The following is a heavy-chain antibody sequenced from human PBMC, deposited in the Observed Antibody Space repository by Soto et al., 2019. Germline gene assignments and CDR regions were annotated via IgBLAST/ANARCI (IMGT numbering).Heavy chain of an antibody. D-gene: IGHD2-15*01. Sequence: QVQVVQSGAEVTQPGSSVKVSYKVSGDSFRSYAISWVRQAPGQGLEWMGGIIPILTTAKYAQKFQDRVTITADESTRTAYMEMYSLTSEDTAVYYCARKAGGGNYSILDFWGQGTLVTVSS. V-gene: IGHV1-69*01. CDR3: ARKAGGGNYSILDF. J-gene: IGHJ4*02. CDR1: GDSFRSYA. CDR2: IIPILTTA.